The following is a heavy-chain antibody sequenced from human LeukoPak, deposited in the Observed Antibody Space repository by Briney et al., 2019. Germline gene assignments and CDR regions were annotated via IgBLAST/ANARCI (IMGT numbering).Heavy chain of an antibody. CDR1: GFTFRNYA. CDR2: ISDGGTST. CDR3: AKDRGKAAAGWLGP. V-gene: IGHV3-23*01. D-gene: IGHD6-13*01. J-gene: IGHJ5*02. Sequence: GGSLRLSCAASGFTFRNYAMSWVRQAPGKGLEWVSAISDGGTSTFYADSVKGRFTISRDNSYNTLYLQMNTLRAEDTAIYYCAKDRGKAAAGWLGPWGQGTLVTVSS.